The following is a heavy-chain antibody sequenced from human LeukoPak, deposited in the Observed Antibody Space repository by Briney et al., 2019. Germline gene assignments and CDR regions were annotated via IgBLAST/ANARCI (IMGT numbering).Heavy chain of an antibody. CDR3: ASGYSSSWYDY. CDR1: GGSISSGDYY. D-gene: IGHD6-13*01. CDR2: IYYSGST. Sequence: PSQTLSLTCTVSGGSISSGDYYWSWIRQPPGKGLEWIGYIYYSGSTNYNPSLKSRVTVSVDTSKNQFSLKLSSVTAADTAVYYCASGYSSSWYDYWGQGTLVTVSS. J-gene: IGHJ4*02. V-gene: IGHV4-30-4*01.